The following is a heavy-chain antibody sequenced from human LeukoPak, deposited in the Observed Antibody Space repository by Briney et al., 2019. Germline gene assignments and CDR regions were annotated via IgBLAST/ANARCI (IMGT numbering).Heavy chain of an antibody. CDR1: VFSLDAHA. CDR3: AKYVSSYGLGSYSYFDY. Sequence: GGSLRLSCAASVFSLDAHAMHWVRQVPAKGLEWVSGISWNSDTIAYADSLKGGFTISRDNGQISLSLQMNSLRAEDTALYYCAKYVSSYGLGSYSYFDYWGQGTLVTVSS. V-gene: IGHV3-9*01. J-gene: IGHJ4*02. CDR2: ISWNSDTI. D-gene: IGHD3-10*01.